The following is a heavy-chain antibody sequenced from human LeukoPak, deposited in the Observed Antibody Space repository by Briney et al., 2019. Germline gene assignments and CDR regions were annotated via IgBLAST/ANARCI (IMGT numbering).Heavy chain of an antibody. Sequence: KPSETLSLTCTVSGGSIISSSYYWGWIRQPPGKGLEWIGSIYYSGSTYYNPSLKSRVTISVDTSKNQFSLKLSSVTAADTAVYHCARRLMITFGGVIGNPHNWFDPWGQGTLVTVSS. D-gene: IGHD3-16*02. CDR3: ARRLMITFGGVIGNPHNWFDP. J-gene: IGHJ5*02. CDR1: GGSIISSSYY. V-gene: IGHV4-39*01. CDR2: IYYSGST.